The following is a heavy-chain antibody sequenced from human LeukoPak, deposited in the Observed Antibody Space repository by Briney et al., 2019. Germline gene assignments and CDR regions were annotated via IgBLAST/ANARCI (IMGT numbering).Heavy chain of an antibody. CDR3: ARENWGSPDS. CDR2: IYPGDSNI. Sequence: GESLKISCKSSGDIFTTYWIGWVRQMPGKGLEWMGIIYPGDSNIKYSPSFQGQVTISADESINTVYLQWSSLKALDTAIYYCARENWGSPDSWGQGTLVTVSS. V-gene: IGHV5-51*01. D-gene: IGHD7-27*01. CDR1: GDIFTTYW. J-gene: IGHJ4*02.